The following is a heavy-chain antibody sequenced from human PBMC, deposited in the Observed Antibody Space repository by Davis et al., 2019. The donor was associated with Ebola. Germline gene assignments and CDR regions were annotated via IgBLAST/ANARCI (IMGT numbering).Heavy chain of an antibody. CDR2: LSSSSSTI. D-gene: IGHD4-17*01. J-gene: IGHJ4*02. CDR3: VREEDGDYDFDY. V-gene: IGHV3-48*02. CDR1: GFIFSSYD. Sequence: GESLKISCAASGFIFSSYDMNWVRQAPGKGLEWVSYLSSSSSTIYYADSVKGRFTMSRDNAKNSLYLQMNSLRDEDTAVYYCVREEDGDYDFDYWGQGTLVTVSS.